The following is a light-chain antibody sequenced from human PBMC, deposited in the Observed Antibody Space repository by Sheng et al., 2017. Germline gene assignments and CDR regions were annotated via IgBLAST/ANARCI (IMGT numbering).Light chain of an antibody. J-gene: IGKJ4*01. CDR3: QQRSNWPLT. CDR2: DAS. Sequence: VLTQSPGTLSLSPGERATLSCRASRSVRSTYLAWYQQKPGQPPRLLIYDASNRATGIPARFSGSGSGTYFTLTISSLEPEDFAVYYCQQRSNWPLTFGGGTKVEIK. CDR1: RSVRSTY. V-gene: IGKV3-11*01.